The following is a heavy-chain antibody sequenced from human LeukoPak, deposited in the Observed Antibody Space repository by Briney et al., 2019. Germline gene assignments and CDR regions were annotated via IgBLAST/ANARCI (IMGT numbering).Heavy chain of an antibody. J-gene: IGHJ5*02. Sequence: SETLSLTCTVSGGSISSYYWSWIRQPPGKGLEWIGEINHSGSTNYNPSLKSRVTISVDTSKNQFSLKLSSVTAADTAVYYCARSPIVVVPAAIRWFDPWGQGTLVTVSS. CDR3: ARSPIVVVPAAIRWFDP. CDR2: INHSGST. CDR1: GGSISSYY. V-gene: IGHV4-34*01. D-gene: IGHD2-2*02.